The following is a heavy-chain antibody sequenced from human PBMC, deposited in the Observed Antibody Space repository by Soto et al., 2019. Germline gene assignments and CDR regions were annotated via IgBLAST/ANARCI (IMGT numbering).Heavy chain of an antibody. CDR1: GGSFSGYY. CDR3: ARWDPCSRWFDT. CDR2: INHSGIT. Sequence: QVQLQQWGAGLLKPSETLSLTCAVYGGSFSGYYWSWIRQPPGKVLEWIGEINHSGITNYNPSIKSRVTITVDTSKNQFSLKLSSVTGADPAVYYCARWDPCSRWFDTWGQGTLVTVSS. V-gene: IGHV4-34*01. J-gene: IGHJ5*02. D-gene: IGHD1-26*01.